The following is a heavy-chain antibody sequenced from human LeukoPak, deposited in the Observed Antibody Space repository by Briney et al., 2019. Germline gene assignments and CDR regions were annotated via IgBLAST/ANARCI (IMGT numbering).Heavy chain of an antibody. Sequence: GASVKVSCKASGYTFTGYYMHWVRQAPGQGLEWMGWINPNSGGTNYAQKFQGRVTMTRDTSISTAYMELSRLRSDDTAVYYCARSPEGTYYDFWSGSRPGINWFDPWGQGTLVTVSS. CDR2: INPNSGGT. V-gene: IGHV1-2*02. D-gene: IGHD3-3*01. CDR3: ARSPEGTYYDFWSGSRPGINWFDP. J-gene: IGHJ5*02. CDR1: GYTFTGYY.